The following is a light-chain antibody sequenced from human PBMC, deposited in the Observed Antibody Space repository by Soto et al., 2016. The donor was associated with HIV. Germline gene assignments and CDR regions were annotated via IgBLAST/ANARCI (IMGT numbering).Light chain of an antibody. Sequence: SYRLIQPPSVSVSPGQTASITCSGYQLGDKYVCWYQQKPGQSPVLVIYQDTKRPSGVPARFSGPNFGNTATLTISGTQALDEADYYCQAWDSSTVVFGGGTTLTVL. CDR1: QLGDKY. J-gene: IGLJ2*01. V-gene: IGLV3-1*01. CDR2: QDT. CDR3: QAWDSSTVV.